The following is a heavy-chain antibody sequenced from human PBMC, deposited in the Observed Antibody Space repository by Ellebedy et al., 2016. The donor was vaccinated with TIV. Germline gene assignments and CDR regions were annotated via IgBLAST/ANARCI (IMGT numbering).Heavy chain of an antibody. CDR3: SVSMARGALVWYYYGMDV. CDR2: VSSDGSTI. CDR1: GFTFSDFY. V-gene: IGHV3-11*01. D-gene: IGHD3-10*01. J-gene: IGHJ6*02. Sequence: GGSLRLSXEGSGFTFSDFYMTWIRQAPGKGLEWVSYVSSDGSTIYYADSVKGRLSISRDNAKNSLHLQMDSLRVEDTAVYYCSVSMARGALVWYYYGMDVWGQGTMVTVSS.